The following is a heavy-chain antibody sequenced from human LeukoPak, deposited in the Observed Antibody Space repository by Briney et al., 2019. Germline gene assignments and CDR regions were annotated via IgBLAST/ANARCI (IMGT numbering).Heavy chain of an antibody. J-gene: IGHJ4*02. CDR1: GFTFSSYS. V-gene: IGHV3-21*01. CDR2: ISSSSSDI. D-gene: IGHD3-16*01. CDR3: AKVPAKRGGREIDY. Sequence: GGSLRLSCSASGFTFSSYSMNWVRQAPGKGLEWGSSISSSSSDIYYTHSLKGRFTISRDNAKNSLYLQMTSLRAEDTAVYYCAKVPAKRGGREIDYWGQGTLVTVSS.